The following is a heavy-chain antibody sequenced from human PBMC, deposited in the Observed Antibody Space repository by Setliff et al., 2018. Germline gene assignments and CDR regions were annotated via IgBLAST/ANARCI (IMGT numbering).Heavy chain of an antibody. CDR3: ARHFRSSKVQFLAYLTDYYFDS. CDR1: GGSISSSSYY. Sequence: SETLSLTCTVSGGSISSSSYYWGWIRQPPGKGLEYIGSIYYSGSTYYNPSLKSRVTISVDTSNNQFSLNLRSVTAADTAIYYCARHFRSSKVQFLAYLTDYYFDSWGQGTLVTVSS. D-gene: IGHD3-3*01. CDR2: IYYSGST. J-gene: IGHJ4*02. V-gene: IGHV4-39*01.